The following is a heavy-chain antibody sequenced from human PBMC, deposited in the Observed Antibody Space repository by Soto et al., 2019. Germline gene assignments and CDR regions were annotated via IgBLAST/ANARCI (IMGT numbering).Heavy chain of an antibody. J-gene: IGHJ4*02. CDR1: GFTFSSYG. D-gene: IGHD3-22*01. V-gene: IGHV3-33*01. CDR3: ARHYYESSGYYYLDF. Sequence: GGSLRLSCAASGFTFSSYGLHWVRQAPGKGLEWVAVIWYDGSIKYYGDSVKGRFTISRDNSKNTLYLQMNSLRAEDTAMYYCARHYYESSGYYYLDFWGQGTLVTVSS. CDR2: IWYDGSIK.